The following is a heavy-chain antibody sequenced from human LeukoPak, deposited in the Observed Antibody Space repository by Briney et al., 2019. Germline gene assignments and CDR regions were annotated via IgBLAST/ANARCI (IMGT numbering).Heavy chain of an antibody. CDR1: GFTFSSYS. CDR2: ISSSSSNI. V-gene: IGHV3-21*04. J-gene: IGHJ4*02. D-gene: IGHD1-26*01. Sequence: PGGSLGLSCTASGFTFSSYSMNWVRQAPGKGLEWVSYISSSSSNIFYADSFKGRFTISRDNSKNTLYLQMNNLRAEDTAVYYCASRPASETYFAVFDYWGQGTLVTVSS. CDR3: ASRPASETYFAVFDY.